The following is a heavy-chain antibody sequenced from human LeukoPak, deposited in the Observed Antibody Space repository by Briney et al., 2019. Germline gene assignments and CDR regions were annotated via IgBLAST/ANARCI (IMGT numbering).Heavy chain of an antibody. CDR1: GGSISSSSYY. CDR3: ARRAYYDFWSGRGGWFDP. J-gene: IGHJ5*02. D-gene: IGHD3-3*01. Sequence: SETLSLTCTVSGGSISSSSYYWGWIRQPPGKGLEWIGSIYYSGSTYYNPSLKSRVTISVDTSKNQFSLKLSSVTAADTAVYYCARRAYYDFWSGRGGWFDPWGQGTVVTVSS. CDR2: IYYSGST. V-gene: IGHV4-39*01.